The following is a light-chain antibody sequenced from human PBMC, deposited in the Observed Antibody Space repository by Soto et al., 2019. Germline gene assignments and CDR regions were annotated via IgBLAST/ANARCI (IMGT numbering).Light chain of an antibody. CDR3: LQHNSYPWT. CDR2: AAS. CDR1: QGISSY. Sequence: DIQLTQSPSFLSASVGDRVTITCRASQGISSYLAWFQQKPGKAPKRLIYAASSLQSGVPSRFSGSGSGTEFTLTISSLQPEDVATYYCLQHNSYPWTFGQGTKVDIK. V-gene: IGKV1-9*01. J-gene: IGKJ1*01.